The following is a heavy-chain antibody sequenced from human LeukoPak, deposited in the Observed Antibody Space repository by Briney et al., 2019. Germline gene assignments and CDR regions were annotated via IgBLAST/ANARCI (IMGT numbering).Heavy chain of an antibody. D-gene: IGHD6-6*01. J-gene: IGHJ6*02. CDR3: ARLDEYSSSSRYYGMDV. CDR1: GGTFSSYG. CDR2: IIPIFGTA. V-gene: IGHV1-69*13. Sequence: SAKVSCKASGGTFSSYGISWVRQAPGQGLEWMGGIIPIFGTANYAQTFQGRVTITADESTSTAYMELSSLRSEDTAVYYCARLDEYSSSSRYYGMDVWGQGTTVTVSS.